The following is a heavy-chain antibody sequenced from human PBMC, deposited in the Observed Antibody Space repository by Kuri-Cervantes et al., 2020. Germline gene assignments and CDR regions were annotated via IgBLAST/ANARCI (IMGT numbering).Heavy chain of an antibody. J-gene: IGHJ4*02. CDR3: ARAVGIVGATDY. CDR2: IKQDGREQ. V-gene: IGHV3-7*01. CDR1: GFTFSNAW. Sequence: GESLKISCAASGFTFSNAWMSWVRQAPGKGLEWVTNIKQDGREQYYVDSVKGRFTFSRDNAKNSLYLQMNSLRAEDTAVYYCARAVGIVGATDYWGQGTLVTVSS. D-gene: IGHD1-26*01.